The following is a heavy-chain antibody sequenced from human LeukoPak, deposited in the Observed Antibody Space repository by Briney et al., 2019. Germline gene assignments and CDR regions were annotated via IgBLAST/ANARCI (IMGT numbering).Heavy chain of an antibody. Sequence: GGSLRLSCAASGFTFNSYSMHWVRQAPGKGLEWVALTSYDGSNKYYADFVKGRFTSSRDNAKNSLYLQMNSLRAEDTAVYYCARVPGWYQLPQGVDYWGQGTLVTVSS. J-gene: IGHJ4*02. CDR3: ARVPGWYQLPQGVDY. CDR1: GFTFNSYS. CDR2: TSYDGSNK. V-gene: IGHV3-30-3*01. D-gene: IGHD2-2*01.